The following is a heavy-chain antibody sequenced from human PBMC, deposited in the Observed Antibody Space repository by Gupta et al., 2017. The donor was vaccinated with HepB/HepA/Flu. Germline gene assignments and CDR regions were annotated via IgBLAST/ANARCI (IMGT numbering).Heavy chain of an antibody. V-gene: IGHV3-23*01. CDR2: ISVSGDNT. J-gene: IGHJ4*02. CDR3: AKDLTGTYSDYFDY. CDR1: GFTFGSRA. D-gene: IGHD1-26*01. Sequence: EVQLLESGGGLVQPGGSLRLSCAASGFTFGSRAMIWVRQAPGQGLEWVSSISVSGDNTYYADSVKGRFTISRDNSKNTLYLQMNSLRAEDTAVYYCAKDLTGTYSDYFDYWGQGTLVTVSS.